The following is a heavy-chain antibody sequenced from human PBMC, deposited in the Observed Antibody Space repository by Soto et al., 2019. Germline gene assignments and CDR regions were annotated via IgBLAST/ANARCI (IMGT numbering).Heavy chain of an antibody. V-gene: IGHV1-69*13. Sequence: ASVKVSCKASGGTFSSYAISWVRQAPGQGLEWMGGIIPIFGTANYAQKFQGRVTITADESTSTAYMELSSLRSEDTAVYYCARAQPNSSGWYGFDYWGQGTLVTVSS. J-gene: IGHJ4*02. D-gene: IGHD6-19*01. CDR3: ARAQPNSSGWYGFDY. CDR1: GGTFSSYA. CDR2: IIPIFGTA.